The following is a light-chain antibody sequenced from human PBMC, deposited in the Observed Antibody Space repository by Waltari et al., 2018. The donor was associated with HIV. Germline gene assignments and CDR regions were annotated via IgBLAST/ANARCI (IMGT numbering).Light chain of an antibody. J-gene: IGKJ5*01. CDR1: QSISNY. V-gene: IGKV3-11*01. CDR3: QQRSDWPPT. CDR2: EAS. Sequence: VLTQSPATLSLSPGESATLSCRASQSISNYLAWYRQKPGQAPRLLIYEASNRAIDTPLRFTCSGSGTDFTLTISSLEPEDSAVYYCQQRSDWPPTFGQGTRLDIK.